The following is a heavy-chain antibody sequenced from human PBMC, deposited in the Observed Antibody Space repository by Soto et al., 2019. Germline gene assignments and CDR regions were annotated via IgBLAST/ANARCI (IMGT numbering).Heavy chain of an antibody. CDR1: GFTFSSYA. J-gene: IGHJ4*02. Sequence: PGGSLRLSCVASGFTFSSYAMSWVRQAPGKGLEWVSAISGSDGSTYYADSMKGRFTISRDISKNTLYLQMNSLRAEDTAVYYCAKEVYNYGLGPDYWGQGALVTVSS. CDR3: AKEVYNYGLGPDY. D-gene: IGHD5-18*01. CDR2: ISGSDGST. V-gene: IGHV3-23*01.